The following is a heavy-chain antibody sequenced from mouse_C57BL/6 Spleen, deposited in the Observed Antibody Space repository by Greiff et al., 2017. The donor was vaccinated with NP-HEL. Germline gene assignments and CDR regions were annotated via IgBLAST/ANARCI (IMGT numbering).Heavy chain of an antibody. Sequence: EVQLQQSGPELVKPGASVKIPCKASGYTFTDYNMDWVKQSHGKSLEWIGDINPNNGGTNYNQKFKGKATLTVDKSSSTAYMELRSLTAEDTAVYYCARGDNYGRSFYYAMDYWGQGTSVTVSS. D-gene: IGHD1-1*01. CDR2: INPNNGGT. CDR1: GYTFTDYN. V-gene: IGHV1-18*01. CDR3: ARGDNYGRSFYYAMDY. J-gene: IGHJ4*01.